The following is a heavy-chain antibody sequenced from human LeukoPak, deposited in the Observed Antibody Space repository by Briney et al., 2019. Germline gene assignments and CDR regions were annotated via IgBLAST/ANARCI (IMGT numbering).Heavy chain of an antibody. D-gene: IGHD2-2*01. Sequence: SETLSLTCTVSGYSISSGYYWGWIRQPPGKGLEWIGSIYHSGSTYYNPSLKSRVTISVDTSKNQFSLKLSSVTAADTAVYYCASHAVVVPAAPFDYWGQGTLVTDSS. CDR3: ASHAVVVPAAPFDY. CDR2: IYHSGST. V-gene: IGHV4-38-2*02. J-gene: IGHJ4*02. CDR1: GYSISSGYY.